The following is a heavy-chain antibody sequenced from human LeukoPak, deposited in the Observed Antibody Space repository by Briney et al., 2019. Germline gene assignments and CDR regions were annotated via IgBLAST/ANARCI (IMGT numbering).Heavy chain of an antibody. Sequence: GGSLRLSCEASGFTFSSYSMNWVRQAPGKGLEWVSSISSSSSYIYYADSVKGRFTISRDNAKNSLYLQMNSLRAEDTAVYYCAREPLIYDILTGYYLGYYFDYWGQGTLVTVSS. J-gene: IGHJ4*02. CDR1: GFTFSSYS. V-gene: IGHV3-21*01. CDR3: AREPLIYDILTGYYLGYYFDY. CDR2: ISSSSSYI. D-gene: IGHD3-9*01.